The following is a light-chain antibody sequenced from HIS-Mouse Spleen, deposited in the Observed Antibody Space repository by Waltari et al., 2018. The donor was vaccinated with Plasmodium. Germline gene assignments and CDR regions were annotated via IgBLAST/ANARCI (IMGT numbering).Light chain of an antibody. CDR1: SSNIGSNT. CDR2: SNK. V-gene: IGLV1-44*01. CDR3: AAWDDSLNGVV. Sequence: QSVLTQPPSASGTPGQRVTISCSGSSSNIGSNTVNWYQQPPGTAPKLLIYSNKPRPSGVPDRFSGSKSGTSASLAISGLQSEDEADYYCAAWDDSLNGVVFGGGTKLTVL. J-gene: IGLJ2*01.